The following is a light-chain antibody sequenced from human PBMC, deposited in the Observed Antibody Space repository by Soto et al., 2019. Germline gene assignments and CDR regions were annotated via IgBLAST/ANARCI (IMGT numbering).Light chain of an antibody. Sequence: QSGLTHPPSASTTPGHKVTISCSGSNANIGNNKVNCYQQLPGTAPKLLIYSSNQRPSGVPDRFSGSKAGTSASLAISGLQSEDAANYYCATWDDSLHGYVLGAGTKVTVL. V-gene: IGLV1-44*01. CDR2: SSN. J-gene: IGLJ1*01. CDR1: NANIGNNK. CDR3: ATWDDSLHGYV.